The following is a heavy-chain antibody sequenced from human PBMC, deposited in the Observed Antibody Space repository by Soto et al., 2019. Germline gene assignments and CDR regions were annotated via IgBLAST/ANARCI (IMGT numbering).Heavy chain of an antibody. CDR1: GFTFSSYA. Sequence: GGSLRLSCAASGFTFSSYAMHWVRQAPGKGLEWVAVISYDGSNKYYADSVKGRFTISRDNSKNTLYLQMNSLRAEDTAVYYCARDLGDFWSGPYYYGMDVWGQGTTVTVSS. CDR2: ISYDGSNK. CDR3: ARDLGDFWSGPYYYGMDV. V-gene: IGHV3-30-3*01. D-gene: IGHD3-3*01. J-gene: IGHJ6*02.